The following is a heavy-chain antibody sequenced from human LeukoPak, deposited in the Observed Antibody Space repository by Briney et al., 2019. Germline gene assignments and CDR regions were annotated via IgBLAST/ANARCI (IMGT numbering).Heavy chain of an antibody. Sequence: GGSLRLSCAASGFTVDSNYLSWVRQAPGKGLEWVSTIYTGGNTYYAASVKGRFTISRDFSKNTVFLHMNSLRAEDTAMYYCARDRIEGDYTFDIWGQGTMVTVSS. CDR3: ARDRIEGDYTFDI. J-gene: IGHJ3*02. CDR2: IYTGGNT. D-gene: IGHD1-26*01. V-gene: IGHV3-53*01. CDR1: GFTVDSNY.